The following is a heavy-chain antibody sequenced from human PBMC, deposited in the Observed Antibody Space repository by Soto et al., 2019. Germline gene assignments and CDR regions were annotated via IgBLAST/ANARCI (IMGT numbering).Heavy chain of an antibody. D-gene: IGHD3-10*01. V-gene: IGHV4-59*13. CDR3: ARVMVRGASYYYFGMDV. CDR1: CGSISSYY. J-gene: IGHJ6*02. CDR2: IYYSGST. Sequence: SETLSLTCTVSCGSISSYYWSWIRQPPGKGLEWIGYIYYSGSTNYNPSLKSRVTISVDTSKNQFSLKLNSVTAADTAVYYCARVMVRGASYYYFGMDVWGQGTTVTVSS.